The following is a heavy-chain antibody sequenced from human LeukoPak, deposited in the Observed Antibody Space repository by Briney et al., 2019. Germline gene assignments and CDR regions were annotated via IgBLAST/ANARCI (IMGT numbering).Heavy chain of an antibody. CDR3: AKSSDCSSTSCYPSQFY. J-gene: IGHJ4*02. D-gene: IGHD2-2*01. Sequence: GGSLRLSCAASGFTFSSYSMNWVRQAPGKGLERVSYISSSSSTIYYADSVKGRFTISRDNSKNTLYLQMNSLRAEDTAVYYCAKSSDCSSTSCYPSQFYWGQGTLVTVSS. CDR2: ISSSSSTI. CDR1: GFTFSSYS. V-gene: IGHV3-48*01.